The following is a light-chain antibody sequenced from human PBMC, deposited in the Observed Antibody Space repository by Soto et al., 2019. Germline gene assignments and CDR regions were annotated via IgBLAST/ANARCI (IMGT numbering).Light chain of an antibody. Sequence: DIQMTQSPSTLSASVGDRVTITCRASQSISSWLAWYQQKPGKAPELLIYDASSLESGVPSRFSGSGSGTEFTLTITSLQPDDSATYYCQQYNSYPWTFGQGTKVELK. J-gene: IGKJ1*01. V-gene: IGKV1-5*01. CDR1: QSISSW. CDR2: DAS. CDR3: QQYNSYPWT.